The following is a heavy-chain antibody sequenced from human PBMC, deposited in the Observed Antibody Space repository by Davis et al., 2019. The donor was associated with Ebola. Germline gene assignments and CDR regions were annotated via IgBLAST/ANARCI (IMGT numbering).Heavy chain of an antibody. Sequence: GESLKISCAASGFTFSSYWMSWVRQAPGKGLEWVANIKQDGSEKYYVDSVKGRITISRGNAKNSLYLQMNSLRAEDTAVYYCARGPPEDVVVVVVAADYWGQGTLVTVSS. D-gene: IGHD2-15*01. J-gene: IGHJ4*02. CDR1: GFTFSSYW. V-gene: IGHV3-7*01. CDR3: ARGPPEDVVVVVVAADY. CDR2: IKQDGSEK.